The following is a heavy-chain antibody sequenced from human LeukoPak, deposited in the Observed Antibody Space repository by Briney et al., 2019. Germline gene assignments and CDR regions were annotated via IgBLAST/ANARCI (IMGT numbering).Heavy chain of an antibody. Sequence: GGSLRLSCAASGFTFSSYSMNWVRQAPGKGLEWVSSISSSSSYIYYADSVKGRFTISRDSAKNSLYLQMNSLRAEDTAVYYCARMDIVVVPAENHFDYWGQGTLVTVSS. V-gene: IGHV3-21*01. CDR1: GFTFSSYS. CDR2: ISSSSSYI. D-gene: IGHD2-2*03. CDR3: ARMDIVVVPAENHFDY. J-gene: IGHJ4*02.